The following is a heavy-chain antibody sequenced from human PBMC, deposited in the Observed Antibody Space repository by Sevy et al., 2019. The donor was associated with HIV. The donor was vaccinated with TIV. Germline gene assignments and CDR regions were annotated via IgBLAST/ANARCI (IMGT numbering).Heavy chain of an antibody. J-gene: IGHJ5*02. CDR2: IIPIFGTA. Sequence: ASVKVSCKASGGTFSSYAISWVRQAPGQGLEWMGGIIPIFGTANYAQKFQGRVTITADESTSTAYMELSSLRSEDTAVYYCATSVVAATSLNWFDPWGQRTLVTVSS. CDR3: ATSVVAATSLNWFDP. V-gene: IGHV1-69*13. CDR1: GGTFSSYA. D-gene: IGHD2-15*01.